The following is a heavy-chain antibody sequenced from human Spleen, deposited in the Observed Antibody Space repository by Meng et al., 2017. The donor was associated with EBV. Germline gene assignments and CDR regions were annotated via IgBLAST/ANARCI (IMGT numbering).Heavy chain of an antibody. Sequence: PLVQSGPEVKKPGASVMGPRQVSNYTSVLYGLSWVRQAPGQGLEWVGWISAYDGHTDYAQKFHGRVTVTIDTSTRTGYMEVRSLSSDDTAVYYCATTQGLANWFDPWGQGTLVTVSS. CDR1: NYTSVLYG. CDR3: ATTQGLANWFDP. CDR2: ISAYDGHT. J-gene: IGHJ5*02. D-gene: IGHD6-19*01. V-gene: IGHV1-18*01.